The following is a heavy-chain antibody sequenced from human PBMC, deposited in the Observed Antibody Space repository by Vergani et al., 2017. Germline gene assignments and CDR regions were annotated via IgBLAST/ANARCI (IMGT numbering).Heavy chain of an antibody. V-gene: IGHV6-1*01. CDR3: ARRRYDSSGWRPYYYGMDV. CDR1: GDSVSSNSAA. J-gene: IGHJ6*02. Sequence: QVQLQQSGPGLVRPSQTLSLTCAISGDSVSSNSAAWNWIRQSPSRGLEWLGRTYYRSKWYNDYAVSVKSRITINPDTSKNQFSLKLSSVTAADTAVYYGARRRYDSSGWRPYYYGMDVWGQGTTVTVSS. CDR2: TYYRSKWYN. D-gene: IGHD3-22*01.